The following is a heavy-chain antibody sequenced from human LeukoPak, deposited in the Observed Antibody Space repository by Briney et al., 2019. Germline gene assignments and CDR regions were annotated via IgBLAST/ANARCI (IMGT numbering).Heavy chain of an antibody. D-gene: IGHD5-24*01. J-gene: IGHJ4*02. CDR3: TRSRTNNNAYNELDY. Sequence: SETLSLTCSVSGDSISGYYWSWIRQPPGKGLEWIGCVYNRGSTYYNSSLKSRVTISLDTSRNQFYLRLSSVTAADTAVYYCTRSRTNNNAYNELDYWGQGTLVTVSS. CDR1: GDSISGYY. CDR2: VYNRGST. V-gene: IGHV4-59*08.